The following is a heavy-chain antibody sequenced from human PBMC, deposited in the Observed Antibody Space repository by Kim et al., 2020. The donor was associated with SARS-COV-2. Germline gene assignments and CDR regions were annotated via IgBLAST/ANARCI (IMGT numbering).Heavy chain of an antibody. CDR1: GGSISSSSYY. D-gene: IGHD6-19*01. CDR2: IYYSGST. V-gene: IGHV4-39*07. CDR3: ARDWRPVARKFDY. J-gene: IGHJ4*02. Sequence: SETLSLTCTVSGGSISSSSYYWGWIRQPPGKGLEWIGSIYYSGSTYYNPSLKSRVTISVDTSKNQFSLKLSSVTAADTAVYYCARDWRPVARKFDYWGQGTLVTVSS.